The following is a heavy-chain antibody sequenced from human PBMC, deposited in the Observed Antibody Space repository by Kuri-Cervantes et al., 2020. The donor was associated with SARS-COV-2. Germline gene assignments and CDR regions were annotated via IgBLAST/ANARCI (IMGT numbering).Heavy chain of an antibody. CDR3: ARDRIVVVPAAIYYYGMDV. D-gene: IGHD2-2*01. V-gene: IGHV4-39*02. J-gene: IGHJ6*02. CDR2: IYYSGST. Sequence: SETLSLTCTVSGGSISSSSYYWGWIRQPPGKGLEWIGSIYYSGSTYYNPSLKSRVTISVDTSKNQFSLKLSSVTAADTAVYYCARDRIVVVPAAIYYYGMDVWGQGTTVTVSS. CDR1: GGSISSSSYY.